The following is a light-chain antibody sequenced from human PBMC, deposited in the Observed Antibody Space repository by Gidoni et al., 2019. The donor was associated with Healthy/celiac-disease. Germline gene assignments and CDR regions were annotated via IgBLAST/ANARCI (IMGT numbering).Light chain of an antibody. CDR2: GKN. Sequence: SSELTQDPAVSVALGQTVRITCQGDSLRSYYASWYQQKPGQAPVLVIYGKNNRPSGIPDRFSGSSSGNTASLTITGAQAEDEADYYCNSRDSSGNPPNYVFGTGTKVTVL. J-gene: IGLJ1*01. CDR3: NSRDSSGNPPNYV. V-gene: IGLV3-19*01. CDR1: SLRSYY.